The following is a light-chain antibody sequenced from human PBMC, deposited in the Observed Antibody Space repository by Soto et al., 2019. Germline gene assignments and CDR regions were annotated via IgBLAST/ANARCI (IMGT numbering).Light chain of an antibody. V-gene: IGKV3-20*01. CDR2: DAS. J-gene: IGKJ4*01. CDR1: QRVARDY. Sequence: VLTQSPATLSLSPGDRATLSCRASQRVARDYFAWYQQEPVQAPRLLIYDASSRATGIPDRFSGGGSGTDFTLTISRLEPEDFVVYYCQQFSSYPLTFGGGTKVDI. CDR3: QQFSSYPLT.